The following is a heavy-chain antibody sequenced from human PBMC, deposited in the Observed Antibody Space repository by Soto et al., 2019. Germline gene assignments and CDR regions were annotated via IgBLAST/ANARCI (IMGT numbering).Heavy chain of an antibody. CDR2: IIPIFGTA. CDR3: ARMSSGHTNWFDP. J-gene: IGHJ5*02. D-gene: IGHD3-22*01. V-gene: IGHV1-69*06. Sequence: SVKVSCKASGGTFSSYAISWVRQAPGQGLEWMGGIIPIFGTANYAQRFQGRVTITADKSTSTAYMELSSLRSEDTAVYYCARMSSGHTNWFDPWGQGTLVTVSS. CDR1: GGTFSSYA.